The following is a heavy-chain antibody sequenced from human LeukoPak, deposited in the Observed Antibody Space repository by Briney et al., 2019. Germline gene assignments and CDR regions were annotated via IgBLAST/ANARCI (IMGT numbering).Heavy chain of an antibody. CDR2: IGSGASIK. V-gene: IGHV3-11*01. CDR3: ARGAGPLFDP. Sequence: GGSLRLSCAASGFTFSDHYMSWIRQAPGKGLEWLSYIGSGASIKHYADSVKGRFTISRDNAKNSLYLQMNSLRAEDTAVYYCARGAGPLFDPWGQGTLVTVSS. J-gene: IGHJ5*02. CDR1: GFTFSDHY.